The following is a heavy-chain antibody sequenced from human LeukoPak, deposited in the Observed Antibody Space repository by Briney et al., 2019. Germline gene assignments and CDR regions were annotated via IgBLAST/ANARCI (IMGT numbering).Heavy chain of an antibody. V-gene: IGHV3-9*03. CDR2: ISWDSGKT. CDR1: GCTFHDYG. J-gene: IGHJ3*01. CDR3: AKGHYRPGPLDAFGV. Sequence: GRSLRLSCAASGCTFHDYGMHWVRQVPGKGLEWVSSISWDSGKTYYGDSVKGRFTISRDNAKNSLFLQMDSLTIEDMALYYCAKGHYRPGPLDAFGVWGQGTMVTLSS. D-gene: IGHD1-14*01.